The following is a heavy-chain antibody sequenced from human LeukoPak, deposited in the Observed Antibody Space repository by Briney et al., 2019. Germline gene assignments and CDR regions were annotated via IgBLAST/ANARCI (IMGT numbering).Heavy chain of an antibody. V-gene: IGHV4-61*01. CDR1: GGSISSSSYY. CDR2: IYYSGST. CDR3: ARELYGDYVDY. Sequence: SETLSLTCTVSGGSISSSSYYWGWIRQPPGKGLEWIGYIYYSGSTNYNPSLKSRVTISVDTSKNQFSLKLSSVTAADTAVYYCARELYGDYVDYWGQGTLVTVSS. J-gene: IGHJ4*02. D-gene: IGHD4-17*01.